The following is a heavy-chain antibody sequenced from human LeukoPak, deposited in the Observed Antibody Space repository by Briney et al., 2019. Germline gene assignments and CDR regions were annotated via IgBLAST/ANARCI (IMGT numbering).Heavy chain of an antibody. CDR1: GGSISSYY. CDR3: AREQGIYYYDSSGFDY. CDR2: IYYSGST. D-gene: IGHD3-22*01. Sequence: SETLSLTCTVSGGSISSYYWSWIPQPPGKGLEWIGYIYYSGSTNYNPSLKSRVTISVDTSKNQFSLKLSSVTAADTAVYYCAREQGIYYYDSSGFDYWGQGTLVTVSS. V-gene: IGHV4-59*01. J-gene: IGHJ4*02.